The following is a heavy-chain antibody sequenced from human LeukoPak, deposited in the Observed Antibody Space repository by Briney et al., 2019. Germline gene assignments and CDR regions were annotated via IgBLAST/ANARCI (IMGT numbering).Heavy chain of an antibody. Sequence: PGGSLRLSCAASGFTFSSYGMHWVRQAPGKGLEWVAFIRYDGSNKYYADSVKGRFTISRDNSKNTLYLQMNSLRAEDTAVYHCAKDLAIGAAGYYFDDWGQGTLVTVSS. CDR2: IRYDGSNK. V-gene: IGHV3-30*02. D-gene: IGHD6-13*01. CDR3: AKDLAIGAAGYYFDD. CDR1: GFTFSSYG. J-gene: IGHJ4*02.